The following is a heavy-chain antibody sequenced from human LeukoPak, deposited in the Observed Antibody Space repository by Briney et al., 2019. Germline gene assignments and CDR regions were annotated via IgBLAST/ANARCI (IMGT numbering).Heavy chain of an antibody. V-gene: IGHV1-18*01. D-gene: IGHD5-18*01. Sequence: ASVKVSCKASGYTFTNYGITWVRQAPGQGLEWMGWINTYNGKTNYTQRLQGRVTMTTDTSTSTAYMELRSLRSDDTAVYYCARDVGDSYGYRRWEYYFDYWGQGTLVTVSS. CDR1: GYTFTNYG. CDR2: INTYNGKT. CDR3: ARDVGDSYGYRRWEYYFDY. J-gene: IGHJ4*02.